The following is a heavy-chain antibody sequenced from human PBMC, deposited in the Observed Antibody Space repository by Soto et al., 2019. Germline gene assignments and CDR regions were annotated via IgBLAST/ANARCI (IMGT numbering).Heavy chain of an antibody. Sequence: SETLSLTCTVSGASMNSHHWSWIRQPAGKGLEWIGHIHSSGSTNYNPSLKSRATMSVDTCKNQFSLRLMSLTAADTAVYYCARDQGVAAAGITWFDPWGQGSLVTVSS. D-gene: IGHD6-13*01. CDR1: GASMNSHH. CDR2: IHSSGST. J-gene: IGHJ5*02. V-gene: IGHV4-4*07. CDR3: ARDQGVAAAGITWFDP.